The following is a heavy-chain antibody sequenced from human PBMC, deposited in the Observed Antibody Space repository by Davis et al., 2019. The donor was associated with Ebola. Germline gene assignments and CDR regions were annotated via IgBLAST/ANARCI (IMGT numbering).Heavy chain of an antibody. CDR3: TKAGMGNLPYFDY. CDR1: GYTFTSYG. CDR2: ISTYNGNT. V-gene: IGHV1-18*01. Sequence: ASVQVSCKASGYTFTSYGISWVRQAPGQGLEWMGWISTYNGNTNYAEKFQGRVTMTTDTSTSTVYMELRSLRSDDTAIYHCTKAGMGNLPYFDYWGQGTLVIVSS. D-gene: IGHD1-14*01. J-gene: IGHJ4*02.